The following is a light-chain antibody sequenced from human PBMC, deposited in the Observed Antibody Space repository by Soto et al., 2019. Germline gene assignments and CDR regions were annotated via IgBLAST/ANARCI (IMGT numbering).Light chain of an antibody. Sequence: QSALTQPASVSGSPGQSITISCTGTSSDVGGYNLVSWYQQYPDKAPKLMIFDVNTRPSGVSNRFSGSKSGNTASLTISGLQAEDEADYYCSSYAGSSTPVVFGGGTKLTVL. CDR1: SSDVGGYNL. CDR3: SSYAGSSTPVV. V-gene: IGLV2-14*01. CDR2: DVN. J-gene: IGLJ2*01.